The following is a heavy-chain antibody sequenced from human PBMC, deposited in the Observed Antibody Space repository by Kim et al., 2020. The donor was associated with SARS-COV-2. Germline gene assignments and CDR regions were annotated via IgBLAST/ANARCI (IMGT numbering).Heavy chain of an antibody. CDR1: GFTFSDHG. Sequence: GGSLRLSCAASGFTFSDHGMNWVRQAPGKGLEWVAYISPGSSSRLFADSLKGRSTISRDNAGNSLYLQMNSLRDEDMAVYYCMRVRGVTVDKMWFDVWGQGTLVTVSS. D-gene: IGHD5-12*01. CDR2: ISPGSSSR. J-gene: IGHJ5*02. V-gene: IGHV3-48*02. CDR3: MRVRGVTVDKMWFDV.